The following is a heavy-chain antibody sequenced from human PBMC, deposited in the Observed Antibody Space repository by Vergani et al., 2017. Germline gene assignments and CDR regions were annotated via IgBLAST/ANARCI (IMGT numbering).Heavy chain of an antibody. V-gene: IGHV3-23*01. CDR2: IIASGAPT. Sequence: EVQLLESGGDLVQPGGSLRLSCTASGVIFSTYAMSWVRQAPGKGLEWVSGIIASGAPTYYADSVKGRVTISRDNSKNTLYLQMNSLRVEDTAVYYCARAYGRYDWFAYWGQRTLVTVSS. D-gene: IGHD1-20*01. CDR3: ARAYGRYDWFAY. J-gene: IGHJ4*01. CDR1: GVIFSTYA.